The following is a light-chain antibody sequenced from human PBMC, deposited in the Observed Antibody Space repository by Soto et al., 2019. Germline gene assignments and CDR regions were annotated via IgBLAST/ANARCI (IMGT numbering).Light chain of an antibody. J-gene: IGKJ2*01. CDR3: QQYNNWPYT. Sequence: EIVMTQSPATLSVSPGERATLSCRASQSVSSNLAWYQLKPGQAPRLLIYGASTRTTGIPARFSGSGSGTEFTLTISSLQSEDFAVYSCQQYNNWPYTFGQGTKLEIK. CDR2: GAS. CDR1: QSVSSN. V-gene: IGKV3D-15*01.